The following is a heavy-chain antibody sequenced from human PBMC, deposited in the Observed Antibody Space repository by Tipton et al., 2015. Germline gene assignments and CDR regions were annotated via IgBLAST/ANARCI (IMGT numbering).Heavy chain of an antibody. CDR3: ARDNRARMQLGLRGSPGYFDY. V-gene: IGHV4-34*01. CDR1: GGSFSGYY. Sequence: TLSLTCAVYGGSFSGYYWSWIRQPPGKGLEWIGEINHSGSTHYKPSLKSRVTISVDTSKNQFSLKLSSVTAADTAVYYCARDNRARMQLGLRGSPGYFDYWGQGALVTVSS. J-gene: IGHJ4*02. CDR2: INHSGST. D-gene: IGHD5-18*01.